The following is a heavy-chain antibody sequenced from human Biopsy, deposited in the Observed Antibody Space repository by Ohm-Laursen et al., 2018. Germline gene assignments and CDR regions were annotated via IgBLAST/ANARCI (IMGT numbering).Heavy chain of an antibody. V-gene: IGHV3-23*01. CDR3: ASDLNGDPSAFDY. CDR1: GFTFKNCA. D-gene: IGHD4-17*01. J-gene: IGHJ4*02. CDR2: IDSSAAST. Sequence: SLRLSCSASGFTFKNCAMNWVRQAPGKGLDWVSSIDSSAASTFYADSVKGRFTISRDNSKNTLFLQMNSLRAADTAIYYCASDLNGDPSAFDYWGQGTPVTVSS.